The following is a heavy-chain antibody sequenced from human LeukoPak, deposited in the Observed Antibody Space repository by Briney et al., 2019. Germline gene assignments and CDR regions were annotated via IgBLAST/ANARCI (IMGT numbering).Heavy chain of an antibody. CDR3: AKVVGDRIDY. J-gene: IGHJ4*02. Sequence: ASVKVSCKASGYTFATYGFCWVRQVPGQGLEWMGWISAHNGQTKSAQRFQDRVKVTTDTSTSTAYMELKSLTSDDTAVYYCAKVVGDRIDYWGQGTLVTVSS. CDR2: ISAHNGQT. V-gene: IGHV1-18*01. CDR1: GYTFATYG. D-gene: IGHD3-16*02.